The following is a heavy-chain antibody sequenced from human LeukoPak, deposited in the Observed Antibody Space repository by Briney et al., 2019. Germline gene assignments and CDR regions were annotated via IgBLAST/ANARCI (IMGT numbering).Heavy chain of an antibody. V-gene: IGHV3-21*01. J-gene: IGHJ2*01. Sequence: GGSLRLSCAASGFTFSSYSMNWVRQAPGKGLEWVSSISSSSSYIYYADSVKGRFTISRDNAKNSLYLQMNSLRAEDTAVYYCARDRNSDWYFDLWGRGTLVTVSS. CDR1: GFTFSSYS. CDR3: ARDRNSDWYFDL. D-gene: IGHD1-14*01. CDR2: ISSSSSYI.